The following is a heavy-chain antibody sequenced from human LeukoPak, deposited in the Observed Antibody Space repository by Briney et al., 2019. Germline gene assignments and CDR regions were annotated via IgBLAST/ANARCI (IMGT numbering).Heavy chain of an antibody. Sequence: SESRSLACTVSGASIRSSRWSWIRQPAGKGLEWIAIIYNSGGTNYNPSLKSRVTISRDTSKNQFSLTLTSVTAADTAVYYCASDLTDPQYNCFDPWAENPGHSVSS. V-gene: IGHV4-4*07. CDR2: IYNSGGT. J-gene: IGHJ5*02. CDR3: ASDLTDPQYNCFDP. CDR1: GASIRSSR. D-gene: IGHD7-27*01.